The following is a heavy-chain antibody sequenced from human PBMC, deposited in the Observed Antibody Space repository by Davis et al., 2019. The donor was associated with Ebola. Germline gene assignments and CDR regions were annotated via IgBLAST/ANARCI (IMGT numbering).Heavy chain of an antibody. CDR1: GYTFTSYG. J-gene: IGHJ6*02. D-gene: IGHD2-15*01. CDR2: ISAYNGNT. CDR3: ASSKRGYCSGGSCHGYYYYGMDV. V-gene: IGHV1-18*04. Sequence: AASVKVSCKASGYTFTSYGISWVRQAPGQGLEWMGWISAYNGNTNYAQKLQGRVTMTTDTSTSTAYMELRSLRSDDTAVYYCASSKRGYCSGGSCHGYYYYGMDVWGQGTTVTVSS.